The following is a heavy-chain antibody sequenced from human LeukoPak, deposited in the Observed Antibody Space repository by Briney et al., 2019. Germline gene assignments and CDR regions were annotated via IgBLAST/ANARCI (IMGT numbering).Heavy chain of an antibody. Sequence: SQTLSLTCAISGDSLSSNSAASNLITHSPSRGLEWLRRTYYRSKWYNYYEVSVKSRITTTPDTSKNEFSLQLNSATPEDTAVYYGARDRSGGYAIDYWGQGTLVTVSS. J-gene: IGHJ4*02. CDR2: TYYRSKWYN. CDR3: ARDRSGGYAIDY. CDR1: GDSLSSNSAA. D-gene: IGHD1-26*01. V-gene: IGHV6-1*01.